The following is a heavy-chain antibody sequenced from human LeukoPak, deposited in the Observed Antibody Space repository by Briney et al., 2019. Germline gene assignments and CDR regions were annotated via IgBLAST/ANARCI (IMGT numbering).Heavy chain of an antibody. J-gene: IGHJ4*02. CDR1: GGTFSSYA. CDR2: IIPILGIA. V-gene: IGHV1-69*04. CDR3: ARDLVGTAELFDY. Sequence: AASVKVSCKASGGTFSSYAISWVRQAPGQGLEWMGRIIPILGIANYAQKFQGRVTITADKFTSTAYRDLSSLRSEDTAVYYCARDLVGTAELFDYWGQGTLVTVSS. D-gene: IGHD2-15*01.